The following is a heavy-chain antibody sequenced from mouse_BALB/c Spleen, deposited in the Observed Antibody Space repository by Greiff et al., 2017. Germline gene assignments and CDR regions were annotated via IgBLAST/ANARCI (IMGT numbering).Heavy chain of an antibody. Sequence: VKVVESGAELARPGASVKLSCKASGYTFTSYWMQWVKQRPGQGLEWIGAIYPGDGDTRYTQKFKGKATLTADKSSSTAYMQLSSLASEDSAVYYCARSYDYDGNWYFDVWGAGTTVTVSS. CDR1: GYTFTSYW. V-gene: IGHV1-87*01. D-gene: IGHD2-4*01. CDR2: IYPGDGDT. J-gene: IGHJ1*01. CDR3: ARSYDYDGNWYFDV.